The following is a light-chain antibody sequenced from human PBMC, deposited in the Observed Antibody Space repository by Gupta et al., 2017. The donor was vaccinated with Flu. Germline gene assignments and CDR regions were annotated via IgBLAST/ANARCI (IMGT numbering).Light chain of an antibody. CDR2: GYS. CDR1: ISNIGAGYD. Sequence: QSVLTQPPSVSGAPGQRVTISCTGDISNIGAGYDVHWYQQFPGTAPKLLISGYSNRPLGVPARFSGSKSGTSATLAITGLQAEEEADYYCQSYDSRRTAVFGGGTKLTVV. V-gene: IGLV1-40*01. CDR3: QSYDSRRTAV. J-gene: IGLJ2*01.